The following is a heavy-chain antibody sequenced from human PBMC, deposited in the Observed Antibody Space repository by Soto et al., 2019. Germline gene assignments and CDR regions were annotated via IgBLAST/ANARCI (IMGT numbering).Heavy chain of an antibody. CDR3: ARLPYYDTPPVTFDI. CDR1: GGSISSSLYY. Sequence: SETLSLTCTVSGGSISSSLYYWGWIRQPPGKGLEWIGTIYSTVSTHYNPSLKSRVTISVDTSKTQFSLKLNSVTAADTAVYYCARLPYYDTPPVTFDIWGQGAMVTVSS. V-gene: IGHV4-39*01. D-gene: IGHD3-22*01. J-gene: IGHJ3*02. CDR2: IYSTVST.